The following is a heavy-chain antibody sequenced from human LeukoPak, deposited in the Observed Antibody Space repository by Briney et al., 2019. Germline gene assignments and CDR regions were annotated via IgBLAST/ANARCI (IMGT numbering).Heavy chain of an antibody. V-gene: IGHV4-59*12. Sequence: SETLSLTCTVSGGSISSYYWSWIRQPPGKGLEWIGHIYYSGSTNYNPSLKSRVTISVDTSKKQFSLKLSSVTAADTAVYYCASSGSSGRIYYWGQGTLVTVSS. CDR3: ASSGSSGRIYY. J-gene: IGHJ4*02. CDR2: IYYSGST. D-gene: IGHD3-10*01. CDR1: GGSISSYY.